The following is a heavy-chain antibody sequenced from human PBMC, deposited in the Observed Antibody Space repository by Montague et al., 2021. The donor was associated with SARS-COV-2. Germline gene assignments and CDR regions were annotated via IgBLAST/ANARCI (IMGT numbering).Heavy chain of an antibody. D-gene: IGHD3-10*01. V-gene: IGHV4-31*03. CDR1: GASISIGAYY. CDR2: IYYSGTI. Sequence: TLSLTCTVSGASISIGAYYWSWIRQHPEKGLEWIGYIYYSGTIYYNPSLKSRVTISLDTSNNHSSLKLSSVTAADTAVYYCATASGSGSLGFHYWGQGTLVLVSS. CDR3: ATASGSGSLGFHY. J-gene: IGHJ4*02.